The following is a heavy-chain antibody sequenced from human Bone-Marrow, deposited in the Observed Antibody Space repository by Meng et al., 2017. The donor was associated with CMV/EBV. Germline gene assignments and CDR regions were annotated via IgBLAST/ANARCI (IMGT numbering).Heavy chain of an antibody. CDR1: GFTFSSYT. J-gene: IGHJ4*02. V-gene: IGHV3-21*01. CDR3: AREDVIPVAPFDY. Sequence: GGSLRLSCTASGFTFSSYTMNWVRQAPGKGLEWVSSISSGSTSIYYTDSVRGRFAISRDNAKNSLYLQMNSLRAEDTAVYYCAREDVIPVAPFDYWGQGPLVTVYS. D-gene: IGHD2-2*01. CDR2: ISSGSTSI.